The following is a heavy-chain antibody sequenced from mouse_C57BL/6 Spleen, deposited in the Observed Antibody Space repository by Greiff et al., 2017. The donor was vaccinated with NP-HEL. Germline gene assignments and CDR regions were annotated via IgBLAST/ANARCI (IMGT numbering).Heavy chain of an antibody. CDR3: ARRTYYSNYFYAMDY. D-gene: IGHD2-5*01. CDR2: INPNNGGT. J-gene: IGHJ4*01. Sequence: EVQLQQSGPELVKPGASVKMSCKASGYTFTDYNMHWVKQSHGKSLEWIGYINPNNGGTSYNQKFKGKAKLTVNKSSSTAYMELRSLTSEDSAVYYCARRTYYSNYFYAMDYWGQGTSVTVSS. CDR1: GYTFTDYN. V-gene: IGHV1-22*01.